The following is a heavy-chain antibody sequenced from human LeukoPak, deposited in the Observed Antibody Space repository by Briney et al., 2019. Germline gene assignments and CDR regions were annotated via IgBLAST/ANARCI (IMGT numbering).Heavy chain of an antibody. CDR2: ISGSGGST. Sequence: PGGSLRLSCAASGFTFSSYAMSWVRQAPGKGLEWVSAISGSGGSTYYADSVKGRFTISRDNSKNTLYLQMNSLRAEDTAVYYCATHYCSSTSCALGDVWGKGTTVTVSS. D-gene: IGHD2-2*01. J-gene: IGHJ6*04. V-gene: IGHV3-23*01. CDR1: GFTFSSYA. CDR3: ATHYCSSTSCALGDV.